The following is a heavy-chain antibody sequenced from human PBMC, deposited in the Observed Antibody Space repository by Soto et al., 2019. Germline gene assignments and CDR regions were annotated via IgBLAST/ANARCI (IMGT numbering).Heavy chain of an antibody. CDR1: GGSISSGGYY. J-gene: IGHJ6*02. Sequence: SETLSLTCTVSGGSISSGGYYWSWIRQHPGKGLEWIGYIYYSGSTYYNPSLKSRVTISVDTSKNQFSLKLSSVTAADTAVYYCARDSYDILTGIYYYGMDVWGQGTTVTVSS. D-gene: IGHD3-9*01. V-gene: IGHV4-31*03. CDR3: ARDSYDILTGIYYYGMDV. CDR2: IYYSGST.